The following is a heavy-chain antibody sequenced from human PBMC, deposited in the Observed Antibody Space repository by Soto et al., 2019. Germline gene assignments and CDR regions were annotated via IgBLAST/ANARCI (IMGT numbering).Heavy chain of an antibody. CDR1: GFTFTSYA. D-gene: IGHD3-9*01. V-gene: IGHV3-23*01. CDR2: ISGGGGST. CDR3: AKAGGYDILTGYRNRFDP. J-gene: IGHJ5*02. Sequence: GSLRLSCAASGFTFTSYAMSWVRQAPGKGLEWVSGISGGGGSTYYADSVKGGFTISRDNSKSTLYLQMNSLGAEDTAVYYCAKAGGYDILTGYRNRFDPWGQGTRVTVSS.